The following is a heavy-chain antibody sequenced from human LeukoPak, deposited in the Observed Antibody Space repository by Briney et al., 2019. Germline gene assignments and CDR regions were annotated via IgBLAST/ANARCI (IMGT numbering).Heavy chain of an antibody. CDR1: GFTFSSYS. Sequence: GGSLRLSCAASGFTFSSYSMNWVRQAPGKGLEWVSSISSSSSYIYYADSVKGRFTISRDNAKNSLYLQMNSLRAEDTAVYYCARVSLPYCSSTSCSDWDDAFDIWGQGTMVTVSS. CDR2: ISSSSSYI. V-gene: IGHV3-21*01. J-gene: IGHJ3*02. CDR3: ARVSLPYCSSTSCSDWDDAFDI. D-gene: IGHD2-2*01.